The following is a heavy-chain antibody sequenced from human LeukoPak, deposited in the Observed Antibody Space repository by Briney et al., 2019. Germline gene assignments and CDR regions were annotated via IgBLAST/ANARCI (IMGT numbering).Heavy chain of an antibody. D-gene: IGHD2-2*01. V-gene: IGHV4-61*08. CDR2: IYYSGST. Sequence: SETLSLTCTVSGYSISGGCYWGWIRQPPGKGLEWIGYIYYSGSTNYNPSLKSRVTISVDTSKNQFSLKLSSVTAADTAVYYCAGGVVPAANYYYYYYMDVWGKGTTVTVSS. CDR1: GYSISGGCY. J-gene: IGHJ6*03. CDR3: AGGVVPAANYYYYYYMDV.